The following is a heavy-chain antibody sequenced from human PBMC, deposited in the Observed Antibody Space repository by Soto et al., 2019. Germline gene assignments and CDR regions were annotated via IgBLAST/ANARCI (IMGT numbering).Heavy chain of an antibody. D-gene: IGHD3-16*01. CDR2: MNPNSGNT. Sequence: QVQLVQSGAEVKKPGASVKVSCKASGYTFTNHDISWVRQATGQGLEWMGWMNPNSGNTGYAHKFQGRVTLTRDTSMSTAYRELNSLGSDDTAVDYCARQDYGPTDYWGQGTLVTVSS. CDR1: GYTFTNHD. CDR3: ARQDYGPTDY. J-gene: IGHJ4*02. V-gene: IGHV1-8*01.